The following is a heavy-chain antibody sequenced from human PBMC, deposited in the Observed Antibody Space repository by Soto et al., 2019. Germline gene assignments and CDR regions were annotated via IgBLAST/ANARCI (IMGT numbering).Heavy chain of an antibody. CDR3: NTLGYCGGSSCYRTNYFDY. J-gene: IGHJ4*02. CDR1: GFTFSNAC. V-gene: IGHV3-15*01. CDR2: IKSKSDGATT. D-gene: IGHD2-2*02. Sequence: EVQLVESGGDVVHPGGSLRLSCAASGFTFSNACMTWVRQGPGKGLEWVGRIKSKSDGATTDYAAPVNGRFAVSRDESRDTAYLQMNSMKTEDTDLYYCNTLGYCGGSSCYRTNYFDYWGRGTLVTVSS.